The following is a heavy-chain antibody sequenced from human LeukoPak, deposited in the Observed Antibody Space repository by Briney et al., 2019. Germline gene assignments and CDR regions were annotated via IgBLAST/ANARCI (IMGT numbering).Heavy chain of an antibody. CDR3: ARAHDYSNYLLDY. V-gene: IGHV1-2*06. CDR2: INPNSGGT. J-gene: IGHJ4*02. D-gene: IGHD4-11*01. Sequence: ASVKVSCKASGYTFTGHYMHWVRQAPGQGPEWMGRINPNSGGTNYAQKFQGRVTMTRDTSISTAYMGLSRLRSDDMAVYYCARAHDYSNYLLDYWGQGTLVTVSS. CDR1: GYTFTGHY.